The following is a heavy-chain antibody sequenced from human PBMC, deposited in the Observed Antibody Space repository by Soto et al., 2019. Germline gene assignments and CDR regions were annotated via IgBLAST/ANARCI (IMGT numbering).Heavy chain of an antibody. D-gene: IGHD6-13*01. CDR2: ISYDGSNK. CDR3: AKPNHRYSSSWYSYAPYDY. Sequence: QVQLVESGGGVVQPGRSLRLSCAASGFTFSSYGMHWVRQAPGKGLEWVAVISYDGSNKYYADSVKGRFTISRDNSKNXLXXQMNSLRAEDTAVYYCAKPNHRYSSSWYSYAPYDYWGQGTLVTVSS. J-gene: IGHJ4*02. V-gene: IGHV3-30*18. CDR1: GFTFSSYG.